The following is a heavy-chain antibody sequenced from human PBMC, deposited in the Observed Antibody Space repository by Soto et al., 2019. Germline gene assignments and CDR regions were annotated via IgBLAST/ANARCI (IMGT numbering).Heavy chain of an antibody. CDR3: ARDRHYFGSGKPDF. Sequence: QVQLVESGGGVVQPGRSLRLSCAASGFTFSSYAMHWVRQAPGKGLEGVAVISYDGSNKYYADSVKGRFTISRDNSKNTLYLQMNSLRADDTAVYYCARDRHYFGSGKPDFWGQGTLVTVSS. CDR1: GFTFSSYA. V-gene: IGHV3-30-3*01. CDR2: ISYDGSNK. D-gene: IGHD3-10*01. J-gene: IGHJ4*02.